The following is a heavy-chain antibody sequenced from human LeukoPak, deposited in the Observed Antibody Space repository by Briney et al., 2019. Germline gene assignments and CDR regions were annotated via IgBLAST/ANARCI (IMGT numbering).Heavy chain of an antibody. D-gene: IGHD3-3*01. Sequence: SETLSLTCTVSGGSLSSSIYYWGWIRQPPGKGLEWIGTIYYSGNTFYSPSLKSRVTISIDTSKNQSSLKLSSVTAAHTALYYCARHPSFDWFGPWGQGTLVTVSS. CDR2: IYYSGNT. J-gene: IGHJ5*02. CDR1: GGSLSSSIYY. V-gene: IGHV4-39*01. CDR3: ARHPSFDWFGP.